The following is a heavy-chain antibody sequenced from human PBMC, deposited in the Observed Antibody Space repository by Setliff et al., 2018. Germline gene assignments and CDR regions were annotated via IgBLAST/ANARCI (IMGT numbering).Heavy chain of an antibody. CDR1: GYSFTSHY. J-gene: IGHJ4*02. D-gene: IGHD6-25*01. V-gene: IGHV1-46*01. CDR2: INPGGLTS. CDR3: ARAGLAAAGRKGVFDH. Sequence: ASVKVSCQPSGYSFTSHYMHWVRQAPGQGLEWMGIINPGGLTSSSTQKFEGRVTMTRDTSTSTVYMELNSLTSDDTAVYYCARAGLAAAGRKGVFDHWGQGTLVTVPQ.